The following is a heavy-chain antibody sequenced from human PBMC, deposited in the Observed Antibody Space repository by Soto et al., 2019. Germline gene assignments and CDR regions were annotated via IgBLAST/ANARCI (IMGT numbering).Heavy chain of an antibody. CDR1: GASISSSY. Sequence: QVQLQESGPGLVKPSETLSLTCTVSGASISSSYWSWIRRPPGKGLEWIGYIYHSGSTKYNPSLKSQVTISVDSSKNHFSVKLSSVTAEDTAVYYCARVSGLDYIVSSGQGTRVTVSS. D-gene: IGHD3-10*01. V-gene: IGHV4-59*01. CDR3: ARVSGLDYIVS. J-gene: IGHJ4*02. CDR2: IYHSGST.